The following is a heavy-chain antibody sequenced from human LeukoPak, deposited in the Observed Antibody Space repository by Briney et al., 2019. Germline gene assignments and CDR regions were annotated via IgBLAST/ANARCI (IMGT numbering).Heavy chain of an antibody. CDR3: ATDRKVGTRDPRFNY. CDR1: GFTFNDYW. Sequence: GGSLRLSCSASGFTFNDYWMIWVRQAPGKGLEWVANIRQDDSEKNYVDSVKGRFTISRDNAKFSLYLQMYSLRAEDTAVYYCATDRKVGTRDPRFNYWGQGTLVTVSS. J-gene: IGHJ4*02. D-gene: IGHD1-26*01. CDR2: IRQDDSEK. V-gene: IGHV3-7*01.